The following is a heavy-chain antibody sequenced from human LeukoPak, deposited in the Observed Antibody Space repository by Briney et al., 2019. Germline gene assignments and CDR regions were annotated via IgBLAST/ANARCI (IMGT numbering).Heavy chain of an antibody. CDR2: ICTYNGNT. CDR1: GYTFISYG. Sequence: GATLKVSCKASGYTFISYGISWVRRAPGQGLEWRGWICTYNGNTIYAQKLQGRVTMTTDTSTSIAYMELTSLRSDDTAGYYCAVCSGGSGTVYYFDYWGQGTLVTVSS. V-gene: IGHV1-18*01. J-gene: IGHJ4*02. D-gene: IGHD2-15*01. CDR3: AVCSGGSGTVYYFDY.